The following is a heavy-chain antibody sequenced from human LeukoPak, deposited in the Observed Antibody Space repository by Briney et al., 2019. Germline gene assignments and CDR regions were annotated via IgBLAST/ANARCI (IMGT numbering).Heavy chain of an antibody. D-gene: IGHD6-19*01. CDR2: INHSGST. CDR3: ARRSPYSTGWSSYFDY. CDR1: GGSFSGYY. V-gene: IGHV4-34*01. J-gene: IGHJ4*02. Sequence: SETLSLTCSVSGGSFSGYYWSWIRQPPGKGLEWIGEINHSGSTNYNPSLKSRVTISVDTSKNQFSLKLSSVTAADTAVYYCARRSPYSTGWSSYFDYWGQGALVTVSS.